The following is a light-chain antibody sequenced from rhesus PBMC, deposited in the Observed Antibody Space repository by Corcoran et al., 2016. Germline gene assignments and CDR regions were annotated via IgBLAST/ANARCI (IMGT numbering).Light chain of an antibody. J-gene: IGKJ3*01. CDR3: QQRNSYPFT. Sequence: DIQLTQSPSSLSASVGDRVTITCRASQGISSYLAWYQQKPGKAPKLLIYDASNLQSGVPSRFSGSGSVTDFTLTISSLQPEDFAVYYCQQRNSYPFTFGPGTKLYIK. V-gene: IGKV1-38*01. CDR1: QGISSY. CDR2: DAS.